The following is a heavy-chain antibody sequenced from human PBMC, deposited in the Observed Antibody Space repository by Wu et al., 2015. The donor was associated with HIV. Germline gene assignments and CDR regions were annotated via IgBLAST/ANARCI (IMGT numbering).Heavy chain of an antibody. CDR2: IIPIFGTA. J-gene: IGHJ3*02. CDR3: ARDQEYSSSWGGNGHAFDI. D-gene: IGHD6-13*01. V-gene: IGHV1-69*12. Sequence: QVQLVQSGAEVKKPGSSVKVSCKASGGTFSSYAISWVRQAPGQGLEWMGGIIPIFGTANYAQKFQGRVTITADESTSTAYMELSSLRSEDTAVYYCARDQEYSSSWGGNGHAFDIVGPRDNGHRLF. CDR1: GGTFSSYA.